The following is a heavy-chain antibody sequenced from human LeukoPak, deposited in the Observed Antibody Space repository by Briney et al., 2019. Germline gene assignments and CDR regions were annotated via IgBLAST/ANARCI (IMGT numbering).Heavy chain of an antibody. Sequence: GASVKVSCKASGYTSTSYYMHWVRQAPGQGLEWMGIINPSGGSTSYAQKFQGRVTMTRDTSTSTVYMELSSLRSEDTAVYYCATPTSYDYYYYGMDVWGQGTTVTVSS. D-gene: IGHD1-26*01. CDR1: GYTSTSYY. CDR3: ATPTSYDYYYYGMDV. J-gene: IGHJ6*02. V-gene: IGHV1-46*01. CDR2: INPSGGST.